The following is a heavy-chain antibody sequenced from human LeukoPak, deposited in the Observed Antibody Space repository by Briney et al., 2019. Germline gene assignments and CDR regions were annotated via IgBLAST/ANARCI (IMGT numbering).Heavy chain of an antibody. J-gene: IGHJ4*02. CDR3: ARVRGYSYGYLDY. D-gene: IGHD5-18*01. CDR1: GGSISSSGYY. CDR2: IYYGGST. V-gene: IGHV4-39*07. Sequence: PSETLSLTCTVSGGSISSSGYYWGWIRQPPGKGLEWIGSIYYGGSTYYKPSLNSRVTISVDTSKNQFSLKVSSVTAADTAVYYCARVRGYSYGYLDYWGQGTLVAVSS.